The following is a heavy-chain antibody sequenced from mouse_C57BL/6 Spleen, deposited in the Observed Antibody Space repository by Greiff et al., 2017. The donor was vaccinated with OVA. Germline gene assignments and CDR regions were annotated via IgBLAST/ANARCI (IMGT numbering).Heavy chain of an antibody. CDR3: ARHEDNDGYFAY. Sequence: QVQLKQSGAELVKPGASVTLSCKASGYTFTEYSIHWVKQRSGQGLEWIGWFYPGSGSIKYNEKFKDKATLTADKSSSTVYMELSKLTTEDSAVDYGARHEDNDGYFAYWGQGTLVTVSA. V-gene: IGHV1-62-2*01. J-gene: IGHJ3*01. D-gene: IGHD2-3*01. CDR2: FYPGSGSI. CDR1: GYTFTEYS.